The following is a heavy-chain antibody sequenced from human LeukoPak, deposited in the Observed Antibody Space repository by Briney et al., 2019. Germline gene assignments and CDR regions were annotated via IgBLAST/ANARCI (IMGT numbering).Heavy chain of an antibody. CDR1: GYTFTAYY. CDR3: ARVRGYYDSSGSRDY. Sequence: ASVKVSCKASGYTFTAYYMHWVRQAPGQGLEWMGWISAYNGNTNYAQKLQGRVTMTTDTSTSTAYMELRSLRSDDTAVYYCARVRGYYDSSGSRDYWGQGTLVTVSS. J-gene: IGHJ4*02. CDR2: ISAYNGNT. D-gene: IGHD3-22*01. V-gene: IGHV1-18*04.